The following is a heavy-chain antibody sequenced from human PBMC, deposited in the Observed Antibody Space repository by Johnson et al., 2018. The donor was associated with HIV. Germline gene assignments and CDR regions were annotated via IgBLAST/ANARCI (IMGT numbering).Heavy chain of an antibody. J-gene: IGHJ3*02. CDR2: ISYDGSNK. V-gene: IGHV3-30*18. CDR3: AKGGELQADYDAFDI. CDR1: GFTFSSYG. Sequence: QVQLVESGGGVVQPGRSLRLSCAASGFTFSSYGMHWVRQAPGKGLEWVAVISYDGSNKYYADSVKGRFTISRDNSKNTLYLQMNSLRAEDTAGYYFAKGGELQADYDAFDIWGQGTMVTVSS. D-gene: IGHD1-26*01.